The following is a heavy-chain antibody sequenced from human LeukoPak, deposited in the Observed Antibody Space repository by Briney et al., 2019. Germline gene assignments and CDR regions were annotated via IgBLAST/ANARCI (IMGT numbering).Heavy chain of an antibody. CDR1: GFTFSSYA. CDR3: ARDQDVVVLLGVIAYDAFDL. CDR2: ISGSGGST. V-gene: IGHV3-23*01. J-gene: IGHJ3*01. Sequence: AGGSLRLSCAASGFTFSSYAMSWVRQAPGKGLEWVSAISGSGGSTYYADSVKGRFTISRDNAKNSLYLQMNSLRAEDTAVYYCARDQDVVVLLGVIAYDAFDLWGQGTMVTVSS. D-gene: IGHD2-21*01.